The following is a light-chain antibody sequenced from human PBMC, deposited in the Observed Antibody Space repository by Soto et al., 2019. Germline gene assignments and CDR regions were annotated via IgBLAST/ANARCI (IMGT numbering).Light chain of an antibody. CDR1: KNDIGVYDF. V-gene: IGLV2-8*01. Sequence: QSVLTQPPSASGSPGQSVTISCTGTKNDIGVYDFVSWYQHHPGKAPPLIIYEVVQRPSGVPDRFSGSKSGNTASLTVSGLKDADEADYFCKSYAGSNTYVFGSGTKLTVL. CDR2: EVV. J-gene: IGLJ1*01. CDR3: KSYAGSNTYV.